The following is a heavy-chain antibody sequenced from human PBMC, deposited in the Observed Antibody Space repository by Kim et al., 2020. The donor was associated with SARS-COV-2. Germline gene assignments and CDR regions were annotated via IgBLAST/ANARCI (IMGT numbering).Heavy chain of an antibody. CDR2: INPNSGGT. CDR1: GYTFTGYY. CDR3: ARASHNWNYLSGDAFDI. J-gene: IGHJ3*02. V-gene: IGHV1-2*02. Sequence: ASVKVSCKASGYTFTGYYMHWVRQAPGQGLEWMGWINPNSGGTNYAQKFQGRVTMTRDTSISTAYMELSRLRSDDTAVYYCARASHNWNYLSGDAFDIWGQGTMVTVSS. D-gene: IGHD1-7*01.